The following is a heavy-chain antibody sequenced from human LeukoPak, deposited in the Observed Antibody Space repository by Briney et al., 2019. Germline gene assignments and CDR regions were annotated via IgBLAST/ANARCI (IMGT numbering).Heavy chain of an antibody. CDR1: GYSFTSHW. Sequence: GESLKISCKGSGYSFTSHWIGWVRQMPGKGLEWMGIIYPGDSDTRYSPSFQGQVAISADKSISTAYLQWSSLKASDTAMYYCARLGVHTAMVAHDWGQGTLVTVSS. D-gene: IGHD5-18*01. J-gene: IGHJ4*02. CDR2: IYPGDSDT. CDR3: ARLGVHTAMVAHD. V-gene: IGHV5-51*01.